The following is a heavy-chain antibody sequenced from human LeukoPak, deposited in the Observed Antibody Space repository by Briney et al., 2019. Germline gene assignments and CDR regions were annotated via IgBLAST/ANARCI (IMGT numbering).Heavy chain of an antibody. D-gene: IGHD2-2*02. V-gene: IGHV4-61*08. Sequence: SETLSLTCTVSGGSISSGGYYWSWIRQHPGKGLEWIGYIYYSGSTNYNPSLKSRVTISVDTSKSQFSLKLSSVTAADTAVYYCARRSRNCSSTSCYTTLDVWGQGTTVTVSS. CDR2: IYYSGST. J-gene: IGHJ6*02. CDR1: GGSISSGGYY. CDR3: ARRSRNCSSTSCYTTLDV.